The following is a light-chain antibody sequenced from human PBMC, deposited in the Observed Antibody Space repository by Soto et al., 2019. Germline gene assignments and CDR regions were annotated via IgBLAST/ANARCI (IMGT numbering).Light chain of an antibody. J-gene: IGLJ2*01. CDR1: SCNIGAGYD. CDR2: RNS. CDR3: QSYDSSLSGSL. V-gene: IGLV1-40*01. Sequence: QSVLTQPPSVSGAPGQRVTISCTGTSCNIGAGYDVNWYQQLPGTAPKLLIYRNSNRPSGVPDRFSGSKSATSASLAITGLQAEDEADYHCQSYDSSLSGSLFGGGTKLTVL.